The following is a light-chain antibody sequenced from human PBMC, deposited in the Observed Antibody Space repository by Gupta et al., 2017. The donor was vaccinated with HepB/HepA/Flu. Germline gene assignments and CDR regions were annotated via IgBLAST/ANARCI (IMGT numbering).Light chain of an antibody. V-gene: IGKV1-9*01. CDR3: QQGESPPIT. J-gene: IGKJ5*01. CDR2: SAS. Sequence: DIQLTQSPSFLSASIGDRVTITCRASQGIRNFLAWYHQKPGKAPKLLIYSASTLQSGVPSRFSGSGSGTEFTLTISRLQPDDFGTYYCQQGESPPITFGQGTLLDIK. CDR1: QGIRNF.